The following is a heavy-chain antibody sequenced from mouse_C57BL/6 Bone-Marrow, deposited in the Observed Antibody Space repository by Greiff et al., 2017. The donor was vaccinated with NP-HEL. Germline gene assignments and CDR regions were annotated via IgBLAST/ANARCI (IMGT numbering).Heavy chain of an antibody. CDR2: ISSGSSTI. Sequence: APEKGLEWVAYISSGSSTIYYADTVKGRFTISRDNAKNTLFLQMTSLRSEDTAMYYCARTMVTTGYFDYWGQGTTLTVSS. CDR3: ARTMVTTGYFDY. V-gene: IGHV5-17*01. J-gene: IGHJ2*01. D-gene: IGHD2-2*01.